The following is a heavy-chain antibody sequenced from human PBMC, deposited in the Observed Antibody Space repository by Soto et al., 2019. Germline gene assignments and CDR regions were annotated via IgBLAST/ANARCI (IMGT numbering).Heavy chain of an antibody. J-gene: IGHJ6*02. CDR3: ARHVRTRYDFWSGKHYYYGMDV. Sequence: GESLKISCKGSGYSFTSYWIGWVRQMPGKGLEWMGIIYPGDSDTRYSPSFQGQVTISADKSISTAYLQWSSLKASDTAMYYCARHVRTRYDFWSGKHYYYGMDVWGQGTTVTVS. V-gene: IGHV5-51*01. D-gene: IGHD3-3*01. CDR2: IYPGDSDT. CDR1: GYSFTSYW.